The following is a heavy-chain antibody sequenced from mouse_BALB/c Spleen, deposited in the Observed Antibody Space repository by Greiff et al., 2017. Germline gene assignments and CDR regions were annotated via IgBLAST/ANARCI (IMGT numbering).Heavy chain of an antibody. Sequence: DVQLVESGGGLVQPGGSRKLSCAASGFTFSDYGMAWVRQAPGKGPEWVAFISNLAYSIYYADTVTGRFTISRENAKNTLYLEMSSLRSEDTAMYYCARGPHRRLGPLWFAYWGQGTLVTVSA. D-gene: IGHD3-2*01. CDR3: ARGPHRRLGPLWFAY. CDR1: GFTFSDYG. J-gene: IGHJ3*01. V-gene: IGHV5-15*02. CDR2: ISNLAYSI.